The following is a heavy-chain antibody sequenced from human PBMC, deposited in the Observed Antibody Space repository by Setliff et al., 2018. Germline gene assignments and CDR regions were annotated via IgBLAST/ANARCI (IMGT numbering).Heavy chain of an antibody. V-gene: IGHV1-3*01. CDR1: GYPFGSYA. CDR2: INGVSGKT. Sequence: ASVKVSCKTSGYPFGSYAMHWLRQAPGQRPEWMGWINGVSGKTRYSQKFQGRVTITTDRYASTGYMEMVSLSNEDTAIYYCARDSADDYGDYVDWFDPWGQGTLVTVSS. D-gene: IGHD4-17*01. J-gene: IGHJ5*02. CDR3: ARDSADDYGDYVDWFDP.